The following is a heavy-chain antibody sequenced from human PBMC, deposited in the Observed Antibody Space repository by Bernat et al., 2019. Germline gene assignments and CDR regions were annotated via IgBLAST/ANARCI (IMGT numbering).Heavy chain of an antibody. CDR1: GFTFSSYG. Sequence: QVQLVESGGGVVQPGRSLRLSCAASGFTFSSYGMHWVRQAPGKGLEWVAVISYDGSNKYYADSMKGRFTISRDKSKNTLYLPMNSLRAEDTAVYYCAKSWGYYDEEAFDIWGQGTMVTVSS. J-gene: IGHJ3*02. CDR2: ISYDGSNK. CDR3: AKSWGYYDEEAFDI. V-gene: IGHV3-30*18. D-gene: IGHD3-22*01.